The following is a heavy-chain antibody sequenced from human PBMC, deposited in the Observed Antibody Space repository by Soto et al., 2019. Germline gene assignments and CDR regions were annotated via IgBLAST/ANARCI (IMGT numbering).Heavy chain of an antibody. CDR1: GFSLANFP. CDR2: ISPRGGNI. Sequence: GGSLRLSCVASGFSLANFPISWVRQTPGKGLEWISYISPRGGNIYYAASVKGRFTISRDNARNSLFLQMNSLRDEDAALYYCAKGPHTNIGWHYYLDSCGQGVPVTGSS. J-gene: IGHJ4*02. D-gene: IGHD6-19*01. CDR3: AKGPHTNIGWHYYLDS. V-gene: IGHV3-48*02.